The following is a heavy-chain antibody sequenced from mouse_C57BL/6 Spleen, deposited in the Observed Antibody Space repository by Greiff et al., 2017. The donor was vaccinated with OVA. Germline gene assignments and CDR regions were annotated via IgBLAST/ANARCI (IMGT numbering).Heavy chain of an antibody. CDR3: ARHEDLHSNYWYFDV. CDR1: GYTFTEYT. CDR2: FYPGSGSI. D-gene: IGHD2-5*01. J-gene: IGHJ1*03. V-gene: IGHV1-62-2*01. Sequence: VQLQQSGAELVKPGASVKLSCKASGYTFTEYTIHWVKQRSGQGFEWIGWFYPGSGSIKYNEKFKDKATFTADKSSSTVYMELSRLTSEDSAVYFCARHEDLHSNYWYFDVWGTGTTVTVSS.